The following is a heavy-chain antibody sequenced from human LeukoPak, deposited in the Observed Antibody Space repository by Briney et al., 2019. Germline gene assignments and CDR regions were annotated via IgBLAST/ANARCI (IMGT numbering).Heavy chain of an antibody. J-gene: IGHJ6*03. CDR1: GFTVSSNE. CDR2: ISGGST. V-gene: IGHV3-38-3*01. Sequence: GGSLRLSCAASGFTVSSNEMSWVRQAPGKGLEWVSSISGGSTYYADSRKGRFTISRDNSKNTLFLQMNSLRAEDTAVYYCAKGGARPTGYYYYMDVWGKGTTVTVSS. CDR3: AKGGARPTGYYYYMDV.